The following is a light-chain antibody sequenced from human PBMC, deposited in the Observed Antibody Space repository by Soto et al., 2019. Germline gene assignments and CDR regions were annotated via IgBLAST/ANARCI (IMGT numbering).Light chain of an antibody. CDR3: CSYAGSSAVV. Sequence: QSALTHPASVSGSPGQSINISCTGTSSDVGRYNLVSWYQQHPGKAPKLMIYEGSKRPSGVSNRFSGSKSGNTASLTISGLQAEDEADYYCCSYAGSSAVVFGGGTKLTDL. J-gene: IGLJ2*01. CDR1: SSDVGRYNL. V-gene: IGLV2-23*01. CDR2: EGS.